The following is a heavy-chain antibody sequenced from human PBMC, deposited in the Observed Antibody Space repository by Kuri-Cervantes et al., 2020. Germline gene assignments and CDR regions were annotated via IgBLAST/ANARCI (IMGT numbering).Heavy chain of an antibody. CDR2: ISYDGSNK. CDR1: GFTFSSYA. J-gene: IGHJ4*02. Sequence: GESLKISCAASGFTFSSYAMHWVRQAPGKGLEWVAVISYDGSNKYYADSVKGRFTISRDNSKNTLYLQMNSLSAEDTAVYYCARGGKDGYNYFMSYYWGQGTLVTVSS. V-gene: IGHV3-30-3*01. CDR3: ARGGKDGYNYFMSYY. D-gene: IGHD5-24*01.